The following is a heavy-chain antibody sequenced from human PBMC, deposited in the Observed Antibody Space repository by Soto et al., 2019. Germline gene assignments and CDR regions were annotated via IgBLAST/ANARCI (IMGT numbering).Heavy chain of an antibody. D-gene: IGHD2-21*01. CDR1: GVTLSNFG. CDR2: ISRDGSTM. J-gene: IGHJ4*02. Sequence: QVQLVESGGGVVQPGRSLRLSCAASGVTLSNFGMQWVRQAPGKGLEWVAVISRDGSTMFYADSVKGRFTISRDSSRNTLYLQMNSLRAEDTAVYHCVGEVASGYWGQGTLVTVS. CDR3: VGEVASGY. V-gene: IGHV3-30*03.